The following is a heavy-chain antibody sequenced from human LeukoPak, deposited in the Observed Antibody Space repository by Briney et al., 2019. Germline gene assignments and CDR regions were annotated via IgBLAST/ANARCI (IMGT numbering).Heavy chain of an antibody. CDR3: ARGSSGYSSSSDY. J-gene: IGHJ4*02. D-gene: IGHD6-6*01. CDR1: GGTFSSYA. V-gene: IGHV1-8*03. CDR2: MNPNSGNT. Sequence: ASVKVSCKASGGTFSSYAINWVRQATGQGLEWMGWMNPNSGNTGYAQKFQGRVTITRNTSISTAYMELSSLRSEDTAVYYCARGSSGYSSSSDYWGQGTLVTVSS.